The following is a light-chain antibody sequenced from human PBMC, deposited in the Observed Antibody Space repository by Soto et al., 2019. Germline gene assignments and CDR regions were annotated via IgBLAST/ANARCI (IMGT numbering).Light chain of an antibody. Sequence: DIQMTQSPSSLSASVGDRVTITCRASQSISSYLNWYQQKPGKAPKLLIYAASSLQSGVPSRFSGSGSGTDFTFIISILQPEDFATYYCQQSYSTPLTFGGGTKVDIK. J-gene: IGKJ4*01. V-gene: IGKV1-39*01. CDR3: QQSYSTPLT. CDR2: AAS. CDR1: QSISSY.